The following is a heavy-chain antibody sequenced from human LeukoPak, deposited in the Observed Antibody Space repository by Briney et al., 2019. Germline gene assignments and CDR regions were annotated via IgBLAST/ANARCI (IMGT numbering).Heavy chain of an antibody. CDR1: GYTFTSYG. J-gene: IGHJ6*02. V-gene: IGHV1-18*01. CDR3: ARGYYDILTGYIHYYGMDV. Sequence: ASVKVSCKASGYTFTSYGISWVRQAPGQGLEWMGWISAYNGNTNYAQKLQGRVTMTTDTSTSSAYMELRSLRSDDTAVYYCARGYYDILTGYIHYYGMDVWGQGTTVTVSS. D-gene: IGHD3-9*01. CDR2: ISAYNGNT.